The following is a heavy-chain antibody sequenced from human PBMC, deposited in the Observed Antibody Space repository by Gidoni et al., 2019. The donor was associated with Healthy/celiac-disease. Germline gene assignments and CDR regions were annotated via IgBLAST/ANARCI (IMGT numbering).Heavy chain of an antibody. CDR1: GYTLTCYY. D-gene: IGHD3-10*01. Sequence: QVQLVQSGAEVKKPGASVKVSCNASGYTLTCYYMHWVRRAPGQGLEWMGWINPNSGGTNYAQKFQGRVTMTRDTSISTAYMELSRLRSDDTAVYYCARSPYYYGSGSYHFDYWGQGTLVTVSS. V-gene: IGHV1-2*02. CDR3: ARSPYYYGSGSYHFDY. CDR2: INPNSGGT. J-gene: IGHJ4*02.